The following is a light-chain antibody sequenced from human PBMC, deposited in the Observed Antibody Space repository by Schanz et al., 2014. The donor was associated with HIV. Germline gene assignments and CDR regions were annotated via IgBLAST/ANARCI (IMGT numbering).Light chain of an antibody. V-gene: IGKV3-15*01. CDR1: QSIRTN. CDR2: GAS. CDR3: QQYGNWPPYT. Sequence: EIVMTQSPATLSVSPGERATLSCRASQSIRTNLAWYQQTPGQAPRLLIYGASTRATGVPARFSGSGSGTEFTLTISSLQSEDFAVYYCQQYGNWPPYTFGQGTKLEIK. J-gene: IGKJ2*01.